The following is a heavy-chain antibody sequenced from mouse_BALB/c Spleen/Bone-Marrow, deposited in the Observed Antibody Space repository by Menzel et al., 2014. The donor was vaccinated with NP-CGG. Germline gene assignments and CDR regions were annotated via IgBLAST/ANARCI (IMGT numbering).Heavy chain of an antibody. Sequence: QVQLQQPGAELVRPGSSVKISCKASGYTFSSYWMNWVKQRPGQGLEWIGQIYPGDGDTNYNENFRGKATLTADTSSSTAYMQLSSLTSEDSAVYFCARWATADALDYWGQGTSVTVSS. CDR3: ARWATADALDY. CDR2: IYPGDGDT. CDR1: GYTFSSYW. J-gene: IGHJ4*01. V-gene: IGHV1-80*01.